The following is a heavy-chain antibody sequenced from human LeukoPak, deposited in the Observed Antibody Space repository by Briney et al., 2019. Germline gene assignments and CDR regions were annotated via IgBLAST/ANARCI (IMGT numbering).Heavy chain of an antibody. D-gene: IGHD4-11*01. V-gene: IGHV3-30*02. CDR1: GFTFSSYG. Sequence: GGSLRLSCAASGFTFSSYGMHWVRQAPGKGLEWVAFIRYDGSNKYYADSVKGRFTISRDNSKNTLYLQMNSLRAEDTAVYYCYSTVTTSVNYFNYWGQGTLVTVSS. J-gene: IGHJ4*02. CDR2: IRYDGSNK. CDR3: YSTVTTSVNYFNY.